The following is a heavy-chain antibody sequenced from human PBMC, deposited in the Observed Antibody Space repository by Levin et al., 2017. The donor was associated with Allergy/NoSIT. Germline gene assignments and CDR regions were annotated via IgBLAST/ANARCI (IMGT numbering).Heavy chain of an antibody. CDR2: IIPILGIA. Sequence: SVKVSCKASGGTFSSYAISWVRQAPGQGLEWMGRIIPILGIANYAQKFQGRVTITADKSTSTAYMELSSLRSEDTAVYYCAREIRMIVVVPPFWFDPWGQGTLVTVSS. CDR3: AREIRMIVVVPPFWFDP. CDR1: GGTFSSYA. D-gene: IGHD3-22*01. V-gene: IGHV1-69*04. J-gene: IGHJ5*02.